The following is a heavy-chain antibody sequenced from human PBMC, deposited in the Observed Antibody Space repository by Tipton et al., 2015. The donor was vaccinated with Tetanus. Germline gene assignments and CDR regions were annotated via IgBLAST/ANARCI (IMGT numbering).Heavy chain of an antibody. D-gene: IGHD6-13*01. CDR1: GYTFTSFG. CDR2: INTDKGST. Sequence: QVQLVQSGAEVKKPGASVKVSCKASGYTFTSFGINWVRQAPGQGLEWMGWINTDKGSTNYAQNLQGRVIMTTDTSTLTAYMELRSLRADDTAVYYCARNLVFRLGSIAAGGLDSWGQGTLVTVSS. V-gene: IGHV1-18*01. J-gene: IGHJ4*02. CDR3: ARNLVFRLGSIAAGGLDS.